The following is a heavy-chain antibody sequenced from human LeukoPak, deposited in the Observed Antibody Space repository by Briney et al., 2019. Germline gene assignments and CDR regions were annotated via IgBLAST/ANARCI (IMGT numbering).Heavy chain of an antibody. V-gene: IGHV3-48*01. CDR3: ARDRPGFH. CDR1: GFTFSSYE. CDR2: ISSSSSTI. Sequence: GGSLRLSCAAPGFTFSSYEMNWVRQVPGKGLEWVSYISSSSSTIYYADSVKGRFTISRDNAKNSLYLQMNSLRAEDTAVYYCARDRPGFHWGQGTLVTVSS. D-gene: IGHD1-1*01. J-gene: IGHJ4*02.